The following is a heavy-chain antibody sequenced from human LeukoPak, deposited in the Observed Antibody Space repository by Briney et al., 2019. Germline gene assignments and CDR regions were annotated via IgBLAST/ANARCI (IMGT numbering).Heavy chain of an antibody. J-gene: IGHJ4*02. Sequence: GGSLRLSCAASGFTVSDNYMSWVRQAPGEGLEWVSVIYSGGSTYYADSVKGRFTISRDNSKNTLYLQMNSLRAEDTAVYYCAKGKEADYGGNFVDYWGQGTLVTVSS. CDR3: AKGKEADYGGNFVDY. CDR2: IYSGGST. V-gene: IGHV3-66*01. CDR1: GFTVSDNY. D-gene: IGHD4-23*01.